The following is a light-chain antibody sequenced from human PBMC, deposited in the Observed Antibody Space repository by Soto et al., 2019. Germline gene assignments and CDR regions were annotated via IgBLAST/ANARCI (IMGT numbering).Light chain of an antibody. Sequence: EIVLTQSPDTLSLSPGESATLSCRASQSVRSSYLAWYQQTPGQTPRLLIYAASSRATGIPDRFSGSGSGTGFSLTISRLEAEDFAVYYCQQYGSSPRTFGQGTKVDI. V-gene: IGKV3-20*01. J-gene: IGKJ1*01. CDR1: QSVRSSY. CDR2: AAS. CDR3: QQYGSSPRT.